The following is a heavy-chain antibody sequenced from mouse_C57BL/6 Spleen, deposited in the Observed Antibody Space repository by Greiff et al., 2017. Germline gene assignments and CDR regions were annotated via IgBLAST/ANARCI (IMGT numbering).Heavy chain of an antibody. V-gene: IGHV1-18*01. Sequence: VQLKQPGPELVKPGASVKISCKASGYTFTDYNMDWVKQSHGKSLEWIGGINPNNGGTIYNPKFKGKATLTVAKSSSTAYMELRSLTSEDTAVYYCARRLDYAMDDWGQGTTVTVAS. CDR3: ARRLDYAMDD. D-gene: IGHD4-1*01. CDR1: GYTFTDYN. CDR2: INPNNGGT. J-gene: IGHJ4*01.